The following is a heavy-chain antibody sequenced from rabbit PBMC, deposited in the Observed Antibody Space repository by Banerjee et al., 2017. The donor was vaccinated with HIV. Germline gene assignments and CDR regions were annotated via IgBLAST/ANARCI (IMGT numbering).Heavy chain of an antibody. CDR2: IYTGSGSA. CDR1: GFSLSSYA. Sequence: QSLEESGGDLVKPGASLTLTCTASGFSLSSYAMSWVRQAPGKGLEWIACIYTGSGSALYVSWAKGRFTISKTSSTTVTLQMTSLTAADTATYFCAREESDGGGHLKLWGPGTLVTV. V-gene: IGHV1S40*01. J-gene: IGHJ4*01. CDR3: AREESDGGGHLKL. D-gene: IGHD2-1*01.